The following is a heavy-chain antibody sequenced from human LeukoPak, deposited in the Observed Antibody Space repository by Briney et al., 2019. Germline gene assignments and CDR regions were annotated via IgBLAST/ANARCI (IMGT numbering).Heavy chain of an antibody. V-gene: IGHV3-49*04. Sequence: GLSLRLFCTASGCTCGGYARSWVRQAPGKGLEWVGFIRSKAYGGTTEYAASVKGRFTISRDDSKSIAYLQMNSLKTEDTAVYYCTRDYDILTGPEWFDPWGQGTLVTVSS. D-gene: IGHD3-9*01. CDR3: TRDYDILTGPEWFDP. J-gene: IGHJ5*02. CDR2: IRSKAYGGTT. CDR1: GCTCGGYA.